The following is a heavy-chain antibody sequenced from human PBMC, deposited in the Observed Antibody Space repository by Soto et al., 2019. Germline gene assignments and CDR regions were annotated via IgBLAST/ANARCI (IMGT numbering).Heavy chain of an antibody. V-gene: IGHV1-46*01. Sequence: ASVKVSCKTSGYTFVDYFIHWVRQAPGQGLEWMGIISLRHHSTSYAQKFQDRLSVTRDPSSTTIYMELNSLRAEDTALYYCAKELNYYDSSGYNLHYWGQGTLVTVSS. J-gene: IGHJ4*02. CDR3: AKELNYYDSSGYNLHY. CDR2: ISLRHHST. CDR1: GYTFVDYF. D-gene: IGHD3-22*01.